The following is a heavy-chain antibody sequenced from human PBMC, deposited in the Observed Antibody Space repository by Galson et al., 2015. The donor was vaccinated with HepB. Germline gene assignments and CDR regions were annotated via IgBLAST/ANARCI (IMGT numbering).Heavy chain of an antibody. CDR2: IYYSGST. Sequence: TLSLTCAVSGGSISSGGYSWSWIRQPPGKGLEWIGYIYYSGSTNYNPSLKSRVTISVDRSKNQFSLKLSSVTAADTAVYYCARGGVLRFLEWPKKTYYMDVWGKGTTVTVSS. D-gene: IGHD3-3*01. CDR3: ARGGVLRFLEWPKKTYYMDV. V-gene: IGHV4-30-2*01. CDR1: GGSISSGGYS. J-gene: IGHJ6*03.